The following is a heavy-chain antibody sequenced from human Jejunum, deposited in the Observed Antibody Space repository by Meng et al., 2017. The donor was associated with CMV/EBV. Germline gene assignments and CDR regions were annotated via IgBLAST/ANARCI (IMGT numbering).Heavy chain of an antibody. CDR1: GFSLSTRGVG. V-gene: IGHV2-5*02. Sequence: GFSLSTRGVGVGWIRQPPGKALEWLSLIYGDGDKRYSPSLRSRLTITKDTSKNQVVLTMTNMDPVDTATYYCAKSYCSRGTCYSFYYWGQGTLVTVSS. CDR2: IYGDGDK. CDR3: AKSYCSRGTCYSFYY. J-gene: IGHJ4*02. D-gene: IGHD2-15*01.